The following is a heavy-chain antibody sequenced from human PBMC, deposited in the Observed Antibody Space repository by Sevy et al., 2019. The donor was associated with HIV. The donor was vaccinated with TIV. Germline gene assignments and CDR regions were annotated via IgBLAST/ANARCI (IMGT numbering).Heavy chain of an antibody. V-gene: IGHV3-30*04. CDR2: ISDDANYK. CDR3: ARHWTLDY. CDR1: GFTFNTFP. J-gene: IGHJ4*02. D-gene: IGHD3-3*01. Sequence: GGSLRLSCAASGFTFNTFPMHWVRQSPGKGLECLAVISDDANYKNYAESVKGRFTISRDNSKNTLYLQMNSLKVEDTAVYSCARHWTLDYWGQGALVTVSS.